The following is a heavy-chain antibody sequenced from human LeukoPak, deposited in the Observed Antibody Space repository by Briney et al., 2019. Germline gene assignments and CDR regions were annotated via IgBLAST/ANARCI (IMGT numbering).Heavy chain of an antibody. V-gene: IGHV4-59*08. J-gene: IGHJ3*02. CDR1: GCSISSYY. Sequence: SETLTLTCTVSGCSISSYYRSWTRQPPATALAWIGYNYYSGRTNYHSSLKCRVTTSVYTSENQSSLKLSSVTSADTAIYYCARPINHAFDIWGQGTMVTVSS. CDR3: ARPINHAFDI. CDR2: NYYSGRT.